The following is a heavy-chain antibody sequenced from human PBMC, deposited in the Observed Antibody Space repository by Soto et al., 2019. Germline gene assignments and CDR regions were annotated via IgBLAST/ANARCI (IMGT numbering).Heavy chain of an antibody. J-gene: IGHJ4*02. D-gene: IGHD2-15*01. CDR3: ATLVVGATLFSRGFNGVDY. CDR1: GFTFSSYA. CDR2: ISGSGGST. Sequence: EVQLLESGGGLVQPGGSLRLSCAASGFTFSSYAMSWVRQAPGKGLEWVSGISGSGGSTYYADSVTGRFTISRDNYKNTLYLQMNTLRAEDTALYYGATLVVGATLFSRGFNGVDYWGQGTLVTVSS. V-gene: IGHV3-23*01.